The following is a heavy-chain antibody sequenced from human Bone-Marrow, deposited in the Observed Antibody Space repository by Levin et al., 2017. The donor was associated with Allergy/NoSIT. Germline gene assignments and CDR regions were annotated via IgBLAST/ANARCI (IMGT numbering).Heavy chain of an antibody. CDR2: ISYDGSET. J-gene: IGHJ6*02. D-gene: IGHD6-6*01. V-gene: IGHV3-30*18. CDR1: GFTFSIYG. CDR3: AKDLRELVRLLTIYGMDV. Sequence: PGGSLRLSCAASGFTFSIYGMHWVRQAPGKGLEWVAHISYDGSETYYGDSVKGRFTISRDNSKNTLYLQMNSLTPEDTALYYCAKDLRELVRLLTIYGMDVWGQGTTVTVAS.